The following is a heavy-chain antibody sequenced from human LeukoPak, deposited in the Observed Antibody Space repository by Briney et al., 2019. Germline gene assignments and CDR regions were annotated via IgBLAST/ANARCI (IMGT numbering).Heavy chain of an antibody. CDR3: ARDGGNIVLNSPVY. Sequence: ASVKVSCKASGYIFIDYGITWVRQAPGQGLEWMGWISPYNGDTNYAQKFQDRVTMTTDTSTSTAYMELRSLRFDDTAVYFCARDGGNIVLNSPVYWGQGALVTVSP. V-gene: IGHV1-18*01. CDR1: GYIFIDYG. J-gene: IGHJ4*02. D-gene: IGHD2-8*01. CDR2: ISPYNGDT.